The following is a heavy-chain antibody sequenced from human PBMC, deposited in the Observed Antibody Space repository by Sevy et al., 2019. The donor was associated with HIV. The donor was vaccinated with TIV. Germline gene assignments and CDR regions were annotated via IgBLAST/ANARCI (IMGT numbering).Heavy chain of an antibody. V-gene: IGHV3-74*01. Sequence: GGSLRLSCAVSGFTFSSYWLHWVRQAPGKGLVWVSLINNDGSSKTYADLVKGRFTISRDNAKNTLFLQMNSLGAEDTALYYWATSVGGSGYRWGQGTLVTVSS. CDR2: INNDGSSK. CDR1: GFTFSSYW. J-gene: IGHJ4*02. CDR3: ATSVGGSGYR. D-gene: IGHD3-16*02.